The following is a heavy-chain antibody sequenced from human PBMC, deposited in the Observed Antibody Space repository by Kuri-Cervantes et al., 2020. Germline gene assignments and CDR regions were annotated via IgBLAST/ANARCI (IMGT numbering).Heavy chain of an antibody. V-gene: IGHV4-39*07. Sequence: GSLRLSCTVSGGSISSSSYYWGWIRQPPGKGLEWIGSIYYSGSTYYNPSLKSRVTISVDTSKNQFSLKLSSVTAADTAMYYCARDTWVVRGRWFDPWGQGTLVTVSS. CDR2: IYYSGST. D-gene: IGHD3-10*01. CDR3: ARDTWVVRGRWFDP. CDR1: GGSISSSSYY. J-gene: IGHJ5*02.